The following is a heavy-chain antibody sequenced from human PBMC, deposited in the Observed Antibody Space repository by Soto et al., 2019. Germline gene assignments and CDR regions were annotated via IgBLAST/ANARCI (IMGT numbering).Heavy chain of an antibody. CDR1: GFTFSSYD. J-gene: IGHJ6*02. Sequence: GGSLRLSCAASGFTFSSYDMHWVRQATGKGLEWVSAIGTAGDTYYPGSVKGRFTISRENAKNSLYLQMNSLRAEDTAVYYCARDFSPHYYYYGIDVWGQGTTVTVSS. CDR3: ARDFSPHYYYYGIDV. CDR2: IGTAGDT. V-gene: IGHV3-13*01.